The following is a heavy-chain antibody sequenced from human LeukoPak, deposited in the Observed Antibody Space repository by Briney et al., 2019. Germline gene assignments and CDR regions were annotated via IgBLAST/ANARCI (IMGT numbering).Heavy chain of an antibody. J-gene: IGHJ4*02. V-gene: IGHV4-59*08. CDR1: GDSISNYY. CDR2: IYYSGSA. CDR3: ARSPLISSGWLGLDS. Sequence: SETLSLTCTVSGDSISNYYWSWVRQPPGKRLEWIGYIYYSGSANYNPSLKSRVTISIDTAKDQFSLKLTSVTAADTAVYYCARSPLISSGWLGLDSWGQGILVTVSS. D-gene: IGHD6-19*01.